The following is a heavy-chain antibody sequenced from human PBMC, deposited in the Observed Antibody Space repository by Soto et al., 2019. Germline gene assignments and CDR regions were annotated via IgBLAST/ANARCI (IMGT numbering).Heavy chain of an antibody. D-gene: IGHD3-22*01. CDR2: INRSGST. V-gene: IGHV4-34*01. CDR3: ARRSITMVVPDY. J-gene: IGHJ4*02. CDR1: GGSFSGYD. Sequence: XATLSLPFAVYGGSFSGYDWSWIRQPPAKGLEWIGKINRSGSTSYNPSLKSRATISVDTSKNQFSLNLNSVTAADTAVYYCARRSITMVVPDYWGQGTLVTVSS.